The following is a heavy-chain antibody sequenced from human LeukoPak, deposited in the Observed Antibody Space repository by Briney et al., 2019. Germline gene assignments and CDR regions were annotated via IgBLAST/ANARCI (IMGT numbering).Heavy chain of an antibody. CDR2: IYPGDSDT. CDR1: GYSFTSYW. V-gene: IGHV5-51*01. Sequence: GESLKISCRGSGYSFTSYWIGWVRQMPGKGLEWMGIIYPGDSDTRYSPSFQGQVTISADKSISTAYLQWSSLKASDTAMYYCARLFGDIVATISSNGFDPWGQGTLVTVSS. D-gene: IGHD5-12*01. J-gene: IGHJ5*02. CDR3: ARLFGDIVATISSNGFDP.